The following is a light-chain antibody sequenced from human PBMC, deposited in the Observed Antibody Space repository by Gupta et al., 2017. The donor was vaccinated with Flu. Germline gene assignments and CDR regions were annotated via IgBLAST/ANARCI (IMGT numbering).Light chain of an antibody. J-gene: IGLJ3*02. CDR2: TDT. Sequence: QSVLTQPPSASGTPGQGLVISCSGGRSNIGRNPVNWYRQFPGTAPKLLIQTDTQRPSGVPDRFSGSKSCTSASLAISGLQSEDEADYYCATWDDSLNGWVFGGGTKLTVL. CDR1: RSNIGRNP. CDR3: ATWDDSLNGWV. V-gene: IGLV1-44*01.